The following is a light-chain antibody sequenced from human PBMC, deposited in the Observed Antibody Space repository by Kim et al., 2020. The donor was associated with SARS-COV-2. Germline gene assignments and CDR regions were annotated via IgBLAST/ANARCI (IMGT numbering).Light chain of an antibody. V-gene: IGKV3-20*01. J-gene: IGKJ4*01. CDR3: QQYGTTPLT. CDR2: GAS. CDR1: QSISSAL. Sequence: EIVLTQSPGTLSLSPGETATLSCRASQSISSALLAWYQQRPGQAPRLLMSGASIRATGIPDRFSGSGSGTDTLTISRLETDDFAVYYCQQYGTTPLTFGGGTKVDIK.